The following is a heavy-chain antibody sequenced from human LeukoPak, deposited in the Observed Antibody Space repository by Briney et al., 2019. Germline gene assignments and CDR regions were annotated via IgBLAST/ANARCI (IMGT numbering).Heavy chain of an antibody. Sequence: SETLSLTCTVSGGSISSYYWSWIRQAPGKGLEWIGNLYHSGSTYYNPSLKSRVSISVDTSKNQFSLNLSSVTAADTAVYYCATEIQNIAGRVYWGQGTLVTVSS. D-gene: IGHD6-6*01. CDR2: LYHSGST. CDR3: ATEIQNIAGRVY. V-gene: IGHV4-59*04. CDR1: GGSISSYY. J-gene: IGHJ4*02.